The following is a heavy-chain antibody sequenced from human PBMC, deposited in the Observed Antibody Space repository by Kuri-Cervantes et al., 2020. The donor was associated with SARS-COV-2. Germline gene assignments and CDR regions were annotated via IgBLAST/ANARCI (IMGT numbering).Heavy chain of an antibody. CDR2: ISGSGGST. CDR3: AKDLTFGMVAGTEVLDS. V-gene: IGHV3-23*01. J-gene: IGHJ4*02. D-gene: IGHD6-19*01. Sequence: LSLTCAASGFTFSSYSMNWVRQAPGKGLEWVSAISGSGGSTYYADSVKGRFTISRDNSKNTLHLQMNSLRAEDAAVYYCAKDLTFGMVAGTEVLDSWGQGTRVTVSS. CDR1: GFTFSSYS.